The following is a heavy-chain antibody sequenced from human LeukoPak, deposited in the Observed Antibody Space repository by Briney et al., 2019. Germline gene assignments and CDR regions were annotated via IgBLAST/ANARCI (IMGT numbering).Heavy chain of an antibody. V-gene: IGHV4-30-4*08. Sequence: SKTLSLTCTVSGGSISSDDHYWNWIRQPPGKGLEWIGYIYYSGSIYYNPSLKSRVTISVDTSKNQFSLKLSSVTAADTAVYYCARDLHGSGLYFDYWGQGTLVTVSS. CDR3: ARDLHGSGLYFDY. CDR2: IYYSGSI. CDR1: GGSISSDDHY. D-gene: IGHD3-10*01. J-gene: IGHJ4*02.